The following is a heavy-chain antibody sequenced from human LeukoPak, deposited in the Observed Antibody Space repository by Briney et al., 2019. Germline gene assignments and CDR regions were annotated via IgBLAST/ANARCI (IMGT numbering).Heavy chain of an antibody. CDR1: GGSFSGYY. D-gene: IGHD3-10*01. V-gene: IGHV4-34*01. J-gene: IGHJ5*02. CDR2: INHSGST. Sequence: SETLSLTCAVYGGSFSGYYWSWIRQPPGKGLEWIGEINHSGSTNHNPSLKSRVTISVGTSKNQFSLKLSSVTAADTAVYYCARGRRWFGELWSPKNWFDPWGQGTLVTVSS. CDR3: ARGRRWFGELWSPKNWFDP.